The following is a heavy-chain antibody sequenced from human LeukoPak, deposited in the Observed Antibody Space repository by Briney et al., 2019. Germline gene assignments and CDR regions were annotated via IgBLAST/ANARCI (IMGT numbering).Heavy chain of an antibody. Sequence: PGGSLRLXCAASGFTFDDYAMHWVRQAPGKGLEWVSGISWNSSSIGYADSVKGRFTISRDNAKNSLYLQMNSLRAEDMALYYCAKLGGYHDAFDIWGQGTMVTVSS. V-gene: IGHV3-9*03. D-gene: IGHD5-18*01. J-gene: IGHJ3*02. CDR2: ISWNSSSI. CDR1: GFTFDDYA. CDR3: AKLGGYHDAFDI.